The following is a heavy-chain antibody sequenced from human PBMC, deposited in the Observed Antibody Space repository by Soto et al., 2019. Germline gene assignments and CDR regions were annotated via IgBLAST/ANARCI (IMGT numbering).Heavy chain of an antibody. CDR2: IYYNGNT. V-gene: IGHV4-31*03. D-gene: IGHD4-17*01. J-gene: IGHJ3*01. CDR1: GVSITSCAYY. Sequence: SETLSLTCTLSGVSITSCAYYWTWVRQHPVKGLEWIGYIYYNGNTYFSPSLKSRLTISIDTSKNQFSLKLSSVTAADTAMYYCARARLRAVYAFDFWGQGTMVNVSS. CDR3: ARARLRAVYAFDF.